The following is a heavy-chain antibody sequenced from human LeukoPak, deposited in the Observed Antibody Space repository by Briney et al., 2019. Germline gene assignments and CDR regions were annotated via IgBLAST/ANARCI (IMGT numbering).Heavy chain of an antibody. CDR1: GGSISSYY. CDR3: ANGPAYYGDYHY. CDR2: IYYSGST. D-gene: IGHD4-17*01. J-gene: IGHJ4*02. V-gene: IGHV4-59*01. Sequence: SGTLSLTCTVSGGSISSYYWSWIRQPPGKGLEWIGYIYYSGSTNYNPSLKSRVTISVDTSKNQFSLKLSSVTAADTAVYYCANGPAYYGDYHYWGQGTLVTVSS.